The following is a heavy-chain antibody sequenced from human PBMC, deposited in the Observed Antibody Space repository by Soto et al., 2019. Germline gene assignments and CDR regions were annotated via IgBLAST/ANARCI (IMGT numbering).Heavy chain of an antibody. CDR1: GFTFRSYS. V-gene: IGHV3-21*01. Sequence: GGSLRLSCAASGFTFRSYSMNWVRQAPGKGLEWVSSISSSSSYIYYADSVKGRFTISRDNARNSLYLQMKSLRAEDTAVYYCARDPTVYGDSLNDDYGMDVWGQGTTVTVSS. D-gene: IGHD4-17*01. CDR2: ISSSSSYI. CDR3: ARDPTVYGDSLNDDYGMDV. J-gene: IGHJ6*02.